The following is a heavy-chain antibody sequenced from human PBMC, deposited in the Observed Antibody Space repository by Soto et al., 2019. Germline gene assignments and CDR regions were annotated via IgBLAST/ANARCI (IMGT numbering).Heavy chain of an antibody. CDR1: GGSISTSVYY. D-gene: IGHD3-3*02. Sequence: SETLSLTCTVSGGSISTSVYYWGWIRQPPGRGLEWMANIYYSGSTYYNPSLKSRVTISVDTSKNQFSLKLSSVTAADTAVYYCASPKIAFYNWFDPWGQGTLVTVSS. J-gene: IGHJ5*02. V-gene: IGHV4-39*01. CDR3: ASPKIAFYNWFDP. CDR2: IYYSGST.